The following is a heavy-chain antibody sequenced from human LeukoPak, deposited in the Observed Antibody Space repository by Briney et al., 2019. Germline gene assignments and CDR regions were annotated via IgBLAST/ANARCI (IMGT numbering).Heavy chain of an antibody. CDR1: GDSISSSTYY. J-gene: IGHJ4*02. V-gene: IGHV4-39*01. CDR3: ARHRGQWELLDY. CDR2: FYKSGST. Sequence: SETLSLTCTVSGDSISSSTYYWAWIRQPPGKGLEWIGSFYKSGSTYYNPSLKSRVTISVDTSKNQFSLKLTSVTAADTAVYYFARHRGQWELLDYWGQGTLVTVSA. D-gene: IGHD1-26*01.